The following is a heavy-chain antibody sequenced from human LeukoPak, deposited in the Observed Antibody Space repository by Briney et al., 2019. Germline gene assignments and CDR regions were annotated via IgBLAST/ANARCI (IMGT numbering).Heavy chain of an antibody. Sequence: GGSLRLSCAASGFTFSNYGMSWVRQAPGKGLEWVSGIGGSEGSTSYADSVKGRFTISRDNAKNSLYLQMNSLRAEDTAVYYCARGRYDSSGYYSIFDYWGQGTLVTVSS. CDR1: GFTFSNYG. CDR3: ARGRYDSSGYYSIFDY. J-gene: IGHJ4*02. D-gene: IGHD3-22*01. V-gene: IGHV3-23*01. CDR2: IGGSEGST.